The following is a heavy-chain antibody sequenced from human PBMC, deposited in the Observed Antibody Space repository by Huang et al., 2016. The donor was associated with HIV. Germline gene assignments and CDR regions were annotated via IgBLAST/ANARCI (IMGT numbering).Heavy chain of an antibody. Sequence: EVQLMESGGGLVQPGGSLRLSCAASGFPFSTYHMNWVRQDTGKGLEWGSYITSSSGSIYYADAVKGRFTISRDNAKNSLYLQMNSLRAEDTAVYYCARFGSYYYGSGSYLDAFDIWGQGTMVTVSS. CDR3: ARFGSYYYGSGSYLDAFDI. CDR1: GFPFSTYH. CDR2: ITSSSGSI. V-gene: IGHV3-48*01. J-gene: IGHJ3*02. D-gene: IGHD3-10*01.